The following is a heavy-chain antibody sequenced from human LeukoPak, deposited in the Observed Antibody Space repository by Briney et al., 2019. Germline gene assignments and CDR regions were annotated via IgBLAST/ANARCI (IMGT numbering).Heavy chain of an antibody. CDR2: IYYSGST. J-gene: IGHJ4*02. CDR1: GGSISSGDYY. Sequence: SQTLSLTCTVSGGSISSGDYYWSWIRQPPGKGLEWIGYIYYSGSTYYNPSLKSRVTISVDTSKNQFSLKLSSVTAADTAVYYCAREGVDRRGFYFDYWGQGTLVTVSS. CDR3: AREGVDRRGFYFDY. V-gene: IGHV4-30-4*01. D-gene: IGHD5-12*01.